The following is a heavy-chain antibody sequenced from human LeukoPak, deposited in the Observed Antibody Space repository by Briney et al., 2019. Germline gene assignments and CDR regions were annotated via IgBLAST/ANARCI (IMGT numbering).Heavy chain of an antibody. CDR1: GGSISSYY. CDR2: IYYSGST. J-gene: IGHJ4*02. D-gene: IGHD3-10*01. CDR3: ARSDASYYYGSGRFCLDY. V-gene: IGHV4-59*12. Sequence: PSETLSLTCTVSGGSISSYYWSWIRQPPGKGLEWIGYIYYSGSTNYNPSLKSRVTISVDTSKNQFSLKLSSVTAADTAVYYCARSDASYYYGSGRFCLDYWGQGTLVTVSS.